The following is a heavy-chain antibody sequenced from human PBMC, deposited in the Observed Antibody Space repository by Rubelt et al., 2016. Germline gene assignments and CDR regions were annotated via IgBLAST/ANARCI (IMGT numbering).Heavy chain of an antibody. CDR1: VGSINSYY. D-gene: IGHD4-11*01. CDR3: ATRDSRDFDY. V-gene: IGHV4-4*07. J-gene: IGHJ4*02. Sequence: QVQLQESGPRLVKPSETLSLTCIVSVGSINSYYWSWLRQPAGKGLEWIGRIYTSGTTDYSPSLKSRVTMSFDTSKTQFSLKLHSVTAADTAVYYCATRDSRDFDYWGQGTLVTVSS. CDR2: IYTSGTT.